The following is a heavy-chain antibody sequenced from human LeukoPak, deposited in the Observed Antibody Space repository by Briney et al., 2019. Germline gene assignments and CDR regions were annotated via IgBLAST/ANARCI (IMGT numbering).Heavy chain of an antibody. CDR2: INGYKGNT. Sequence: GASVKVSCKASGYTFTSYGISWVRQPPGQGLEWMGWINGYKGNTNYAQKLQGRVTMTTHTSTSTAYMELRSLRSDDTAVYYCARDPGYSSSYYFDYWGQGTLVTVSS. CDR3: ARDPGYSSSYYFDY. J-gene: IGHJ4*02. V-gene: IGHV1-18*04. D-gene: IGHD6-19*01. CDR1: GYTFTSYG.